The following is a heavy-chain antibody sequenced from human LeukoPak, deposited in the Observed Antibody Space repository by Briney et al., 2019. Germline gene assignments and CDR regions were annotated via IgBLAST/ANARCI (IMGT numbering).Heavy chain of an antibody. V-gene: IGHV1-69*13. Sequence: ASVKVSCKASGYTFTSYGISWVRQAPGQGLEWVGGIIPIFGTANYAQRFQGRVTITADESTSIAYMELSSLRSEDTAVYYCAREGSSWYKYWGQGTLVTVSS. CDR3: AREGSSWYKY. D-gene: IGHD6-13*01. CDR2: IIPIFGTA. CDR1: GYTFTSYG. J-gene: IGHJ4*02.